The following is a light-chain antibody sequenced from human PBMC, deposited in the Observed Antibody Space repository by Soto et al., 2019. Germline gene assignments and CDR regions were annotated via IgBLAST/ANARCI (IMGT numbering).Light chain of an antibody. CDR2: GAS. CDR1: QSVTITY. Sequence: ESVVTQSPVTLSLSAGERATVSCRASQSVTITYLAWYQQTPGQAPRLLIYGASSRATGIPDRFSGSGSGTDFTLTISDVQPEDFALYYCHQRQSWPRTFGQGTK. J-gene: IGKJ1*01. V-gene: IGKV3D-20*02. CDR3: HQRQSWPRT.